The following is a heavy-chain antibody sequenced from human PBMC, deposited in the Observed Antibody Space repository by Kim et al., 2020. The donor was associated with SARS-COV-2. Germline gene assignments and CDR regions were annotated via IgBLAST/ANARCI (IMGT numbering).Heavy chain of an antibody. D-gene: IGHD2-2*01. J-gene: IGHJ6*04. CDR2: VKSKTDGGTT. CDR1: GFTFTNAW. V-gene: IGHV3-15*01. CDR3: TRYCISPSCWVVAPGV. Sequence: GGSLRLSCAASGFTFTNAWMSWVRQAPGKGLEWVGHVKSKTDGGTTDYAAPVKGRFTISRDDSKDTLYLQMNSLKTEDTAVYYCTRYCISPSCWVVAPGVWGKGTTVTVSS.